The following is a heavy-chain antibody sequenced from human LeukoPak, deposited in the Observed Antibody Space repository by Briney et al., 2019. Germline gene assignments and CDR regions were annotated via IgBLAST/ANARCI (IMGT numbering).Heavy chain of an antibody. CDR1: GFTFSSYS. V-gene: IGHV3-21*06. CDR2: ISSSSSYI. Sequence: PGGSLRLSCAASGFTFSSYSMNWVRQAPGKGLEWVSFISSSSSYIYYADSVKGRFTISRDNAKNSLYLQMNSLRAEDTAVYYCARDDYGDLYYFDYWGQGTLVTVSS. D-gene: IGHD4-17*01. J-gene: IGHJ4*02. CDR3: ARDDYGDLYYFDY.